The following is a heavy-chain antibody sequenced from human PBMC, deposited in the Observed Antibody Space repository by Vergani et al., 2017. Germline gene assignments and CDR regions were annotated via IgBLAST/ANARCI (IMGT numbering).Heavy chain of an antibody. Sequence: VQLVQSGAEVKKPGALVKVPCKAFGYPLPGHYMHRVRPAPGQGLGWMGWINPNSGGTNYAQKFQGWVTMTRDTSLSTAYMELSRLRCGDTAVYYCARDYRLAGRGGYYGMDVWGQGTTVTVSS. V-gene: IGHV1-2*04. J-gene: IGHJ6*02. CDR1: GYPLPGHY. D-gene: IGHD1-1*01. CDR2: INPNSGGT. CDR3: ARDYRLAGRGGYYGMDV.